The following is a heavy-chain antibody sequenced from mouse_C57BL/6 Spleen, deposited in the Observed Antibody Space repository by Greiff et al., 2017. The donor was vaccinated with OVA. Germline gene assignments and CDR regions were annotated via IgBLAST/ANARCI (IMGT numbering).Heavy chain of an antibody. Sequence: DKFIISRDNAKNTLYLQMSKVRSEDTALYYCARLPPVPTTWFAYWGQGTLVTVSA. CDR3: ARLPPVPTTWFAY. V-gene: IGHV4-2*02. J-gene: IGHJ3*01.